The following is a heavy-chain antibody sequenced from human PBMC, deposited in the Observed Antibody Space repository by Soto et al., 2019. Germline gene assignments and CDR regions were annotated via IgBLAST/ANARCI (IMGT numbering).Heavy chain of an antibody. Sequence: SETLSLTCTVSGGSISSGGYHWSWIRQHQGKGLEWIGYINYSGSTYYNPSLKSRVTISVDTSKNQYSLKLSSVTAADTAVYYCERGLITGSHSSGGWYYFDSWGQGTQVT. CDR1: GGSISSGGYH. CDR3: ERGLITGSHSSGGWYYFDS. V-gene: IGHV4-31*03. J-gene: IGHJ4*02. D-gene: IGHD6-19*01. CDR2: INYSGST.